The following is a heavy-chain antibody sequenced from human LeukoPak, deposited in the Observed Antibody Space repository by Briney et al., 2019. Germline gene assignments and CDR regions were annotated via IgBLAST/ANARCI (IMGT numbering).Heavy chain of an antibody. CDR2: ISTSSSTI. J-gene: IGHJ6*04. CDR3: AELGITMIGGV. D-gene: IGHD3-10*02. CDR1: QFTFSSYS. Sequence: GGPLRPSVPASQFTFSSYSRTWFGQAPGKGLKGVSYISTSSSTIYYADSVKGRFTISRDNAKNSLYLQMNSLRAEDTAVYYCAELGITMIGGVWGKGTTVTISS. V-gene: IGHV3-48*01.